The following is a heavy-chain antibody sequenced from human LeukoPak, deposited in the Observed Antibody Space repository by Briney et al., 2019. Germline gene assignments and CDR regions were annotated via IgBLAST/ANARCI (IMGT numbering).Heavy chain of an antibody. CDR3: ARQRDSSGYYREYYFDY. J-gene: IGHJ4*02. CDR1: GGSISSSSYY. D-gene: IGHD3-22*01. CDR2: IYYSGST. Sequence: PSETLSLTCTVSGGSISSSSYYWGWIRQPPGKGLEWIGSIYYSGSTYYNPSLKSRVTISVDTSKNQFSLKLSSVTAADTAVYYCARQRDSSGYYREYYFDYWGQGTLVTVSS. V-gene: IGHV4-39*01.